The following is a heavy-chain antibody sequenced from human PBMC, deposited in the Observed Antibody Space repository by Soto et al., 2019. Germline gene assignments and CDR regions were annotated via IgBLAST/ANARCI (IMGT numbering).Heavy chain of an antibody. J-gene: IGHJ2*01. CDR2: ISYDGSYR. CDR3: ARDWDRGGGSYLWKFVL. D-gene: IGHD1-26*01. CDR1: GFALTPYA. Sequence: QEQLVESGGGVVQPGRSLRLSCAASGFALTPYAMHWVRQAPGKGLEWVAIISYDGSYRSYGDSVTGRFTISRDNSENSLYLQMDALRSEDTAVYYCARDWDRGGGSYLWKFVLWGRGTLVTVSS. V-gene: IGHV3-30-3*01.